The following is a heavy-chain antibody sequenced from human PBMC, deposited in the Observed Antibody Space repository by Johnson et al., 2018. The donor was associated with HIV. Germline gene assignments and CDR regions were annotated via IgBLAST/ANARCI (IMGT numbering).Heavy chain of an antibody. CDR1: GFTFSSYD. V-gene: IGHV3-13*01. D-gene: IGHD3-10*01. J-gene: IGHJ3*02. Sequence: MLFVESGGGVVQPGRSLRLSCAASGFTFSSYDMHWVRQATGKGLEWVSAIVTAGDTYYPGSVKGRFTISRENAKNSLYLQMNSLRAGDTAVYYCARDTHGEGAFDIWGQGTMVTVSS. CDR2: IVTAGDT. CDR3: ARDTHGEGAFDI.